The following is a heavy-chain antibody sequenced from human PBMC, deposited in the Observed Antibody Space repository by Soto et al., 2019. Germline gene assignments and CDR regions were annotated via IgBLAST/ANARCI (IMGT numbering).Heavy chain of an antibody. D-gene: IGHD2-21*02. CDR2: INPSGGST. V-gene: IGHV1-46*01. CDR3: AREVGCGGDCYSGFDY. J-gene: IGHJ4*02. CDR1: GYTFTSYY. Sequence: QVQLVQSGAEVKKPGASVKVSCKASGYTFTSYYMHWVRQAPGQGLEWMGIINPSGGSTSYAQKFQGRVTMTRDTSTSTVYMELSSLRSEDTAVYYCAREVGCGGDCYSGFDYWGQGTLVTVSS.